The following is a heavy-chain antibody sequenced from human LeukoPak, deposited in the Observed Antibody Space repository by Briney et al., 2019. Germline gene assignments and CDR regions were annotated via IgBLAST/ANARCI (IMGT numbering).Heavy chain of an antibody. CDR2: IKQDGSEK. Sequence: GGSLRLSCAASGFTFSSYWMSWVRQAPGKGLEWVANIKQDGSEKYYVDSVKGRFTISSDNSKNTLYLQMNSLRAEDTAVYYCAKDRGSYRSGWYELDYWGQGTLVTVSS. CDR3: AKDRGSYRSGWYELDY. J-gene: IGHJ4*02. CDR1: GFTFSSYW. D-gene: IGHD6-19*01. V-gene: IGHV3-7*03.